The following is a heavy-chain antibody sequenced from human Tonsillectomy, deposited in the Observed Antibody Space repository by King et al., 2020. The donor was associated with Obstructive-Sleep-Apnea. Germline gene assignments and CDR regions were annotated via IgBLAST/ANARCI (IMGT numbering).Heavy chain of an antibody. Sequence: QLVQSGGGVVQPGTSLRLSCAASGFSFSTRDIHWVRQAPGKGLEWVALISWNERDKYYADSGKGRFTISRDNSKNTLYLEMNGLRAEDTAAYYCAKGEWSSRSIDYWGQGTLVTVSS. CDR2: ISWNERDK. D-gene: IGHD6-13*01. CDR3: AKGEWSSRSIDY. CDR1: GFSFSTRD. V-gene: IGHV3-30*18. J-gene: IGHJ4*02.